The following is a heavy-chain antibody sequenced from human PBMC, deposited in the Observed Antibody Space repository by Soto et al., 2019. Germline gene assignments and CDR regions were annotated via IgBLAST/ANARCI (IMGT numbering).Heavy chain of an antibody. Sequence: QVQLVESGGGVVQPGRSLRLSCAASGFTFSSYGMHWVRQAPGKGLEWVAVISYDGSNKYYADSVKGRFTISRDNSKNTLYLQMNSLGAEDTAVYYCAKDGLYCRGCSCSYYFDYWGQGTLVTVSS. CDR3: AKDGLYCRGCSCSYYFDY. CDR1: GFTFSSYG. V-gene: IGHV3-30*18. D-gene: IGHD2-15*01. CDR2: ISYDGSNK. J-gene: IGHJ4*02.